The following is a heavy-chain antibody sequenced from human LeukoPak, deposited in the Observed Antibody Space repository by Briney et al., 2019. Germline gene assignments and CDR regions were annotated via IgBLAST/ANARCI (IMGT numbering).Heavy chain of an antibody. Sequence: GESLKISCKGSGYSFTSYWIGWVRQMPGNGLEWMGIIYPGDSDTRYSPSFQGQVTISADKSISTAYLQWSSLKASDTAMYYCARHVHYGSGSYSAGDAFDIWGQGTMVTVSS. CDR2: IYPGDSDT. J-gene: IGHJ3*02. CDR3: ARHVHYGSGSYSAGDAFDI. V-gene: IGHV5-51*01. CDR1: GYSFTSYW. D-gene: IGHD3-10*01.